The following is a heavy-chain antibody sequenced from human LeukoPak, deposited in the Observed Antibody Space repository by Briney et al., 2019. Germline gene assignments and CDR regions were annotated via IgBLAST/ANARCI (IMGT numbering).Heavy chain of an antibody. CDR1: GGTFSGYA. CDR2: IIPIFGTA. D-gene: IGHD5-24*01. J-gene: IGHJ4*02. CDR3: PRDVGDGYNWGPLEG. V-gene: IGHV1-69*05. Sequence: ASVKVSCKASGGTFSGYAISWVRQAPGQGLEWMGGIIPIFGTANYAQKFQGRVTIPTDESTSTASMELSSLRSEDTAVYYCPRDVGDGYNWGPLEGWGQGTLVTVSS.